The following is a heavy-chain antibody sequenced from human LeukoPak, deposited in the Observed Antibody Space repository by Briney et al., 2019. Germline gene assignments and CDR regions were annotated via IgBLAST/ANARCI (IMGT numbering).Heavy chain of an antibody. CDR3: ARSPTRETNYDYVWGSYQFDY. CDR2: MNPNSGNT. Sequence: ASVKVSCKASGYTFTSYDINWVRQATGQGLEWMGWMNPNSGNTGYAQKLQGRVTMTTDTSTSTAYMELRSLRSDDTAVYYCARSPTRETNYDYVWGSYQFDYWGQGTLVTVSS. V-gene: IGHV1-8*01. J-gene: IGHJ4*02. CDR1: GYTFTSYD. D-gene: IGHD3-16*02.